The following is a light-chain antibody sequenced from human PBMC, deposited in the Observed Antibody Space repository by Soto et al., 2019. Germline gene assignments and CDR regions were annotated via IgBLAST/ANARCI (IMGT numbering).Light chain of an antibody. CDR3: QQSYSSPRT. CDR1: QSISTF. V-gene: IGKV1-39*01. Sequence: EIQLTQSPSSLSISVGDRVTITCRASQSISTFLNWYQQKPGKAPKLLISTASSLQSGVPSTFSGSGSGTDFTLTIRSLQPEDSATYYCQQSYSSPRTFGHGTKVDIK. J-gene: IGKJ1*01. CDR2: TAS.